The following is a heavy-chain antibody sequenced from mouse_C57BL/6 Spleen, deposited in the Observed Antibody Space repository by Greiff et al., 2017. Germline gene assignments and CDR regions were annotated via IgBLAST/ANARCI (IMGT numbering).Heavy chain of an antibody. V-gene: IGHV5-4*01. Sequence: EVKVVESGGGLVKPGGSLKLSCAASGFTFSSYAMSWVRQTPEKRLEWVATISDGGSYTYYPDNVKGRFTISRDNDKNNLYLQMSHLKSEDTAMYYCARDPSDYWGQGTTLTVSS. CDR3: ARDPSDY. J-gene: IGHJ2*01. CDR1: GFTFSSYA. CDR2: ISDGGSYT.